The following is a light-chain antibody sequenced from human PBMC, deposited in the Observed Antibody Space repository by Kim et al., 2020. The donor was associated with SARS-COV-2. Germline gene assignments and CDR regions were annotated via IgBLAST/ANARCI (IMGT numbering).Light chain of an antibody. CDR3: KQYIRFPYT. CDR1: ETISTY. J-gene: IGKJ2*01. CDR2: LAS. V-gene: IGKV1-5*03. Sequence: IQMTQSPSTLSASVGDRVTITCRASETISTYLAWYQHKPGKAPNLLIYLASTLESGVSPRFSGTGSGTEFTLTINSLQPDDFATYYCKQYIRFPYTFGQGTKLEIK.